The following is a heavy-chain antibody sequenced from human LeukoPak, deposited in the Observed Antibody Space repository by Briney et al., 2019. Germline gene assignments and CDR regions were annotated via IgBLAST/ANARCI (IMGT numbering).Heavy chain of an antibody. J-gene: IGHJ4*02. CDR3: ARDLPYYDSSGYYDY. D-gene: IGHD3-22*01. V-gene: IGHV1-69*04. CDR2: ITPILGIA. Sequence: SVKVSCKASGGTFSSYAISWVRQAPGQGLEWMGRITPILGIANYAQKFQGRVTITADKSTSTAYMELSSLRSEDTAVYYCARDLPYYDSSGYYDYWGQGTLVTVSS. CDR1: GGTFSSYA.